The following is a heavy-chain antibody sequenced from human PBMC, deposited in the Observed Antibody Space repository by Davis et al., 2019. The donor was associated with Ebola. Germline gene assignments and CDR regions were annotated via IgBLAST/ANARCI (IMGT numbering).Heavy chain of an antibody. V-gene: IGHV5-51*01. Sequence: GESLKISCTGSGYRFTSYWIGWVRQMPGKGPEWMGIIYPGDSDTRYSPSFQGQVTISADKSISTAYLQWSSLKASDTAMYYCARGAAGHFYYYYGMDVWGQGTTVTVSS. D-gene: IGHD6-19*01. CDR2: IYPGDSDT. CDR1: GYRFTSYW. J-gene: IGHJ6*02. CDR3: ARGAAGHFYYYYGMDV.